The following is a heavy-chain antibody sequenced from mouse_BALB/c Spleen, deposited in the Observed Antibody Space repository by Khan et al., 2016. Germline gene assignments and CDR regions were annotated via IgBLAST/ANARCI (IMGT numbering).Heavy chain of an antibody. Sequence: EVQLQESGPGLVKPSQSLSLTCSVTGYSITSGYYWNWIRQFPGNKLEWMGYISYDGSNNYNPSLKNRISITRDTSKNQFFLKLNSVTTEDTTTYYCAGEGIYYGTYYYAMDYWGQGTSVTVSS. D-gene: IGHD1-1*01. CDR3: AGEGIYYGTYYYAMDY. V-gene: IGHV3-6*02. CDR1: GYSITSGYY. CDR2: ISYDGSN. J-gene: IGHJ4*01.